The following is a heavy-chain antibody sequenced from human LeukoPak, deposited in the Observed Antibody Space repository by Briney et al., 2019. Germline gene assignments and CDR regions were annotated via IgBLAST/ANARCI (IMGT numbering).Heavy chain of an antibody. CDR1: GGSISSSSYY. D-gene: IGHD6-19*01. V-gene: IGHV4-39*07. CDR3: ARGYSSGWYYDYYYYMDV. Sequence: SETLSLTCTVSGGSISSSSYYWGWIRQPPGKGLEWIGSIYYSGSTYYNPSLKSRVTISVDTSKNQFSLKLSSVTAADTAVYYCARGYSSGWYYDYYYYMDVWGKGTTVTVSS. CDR2: IYYSGST. J-gene: IGHJ6*03.